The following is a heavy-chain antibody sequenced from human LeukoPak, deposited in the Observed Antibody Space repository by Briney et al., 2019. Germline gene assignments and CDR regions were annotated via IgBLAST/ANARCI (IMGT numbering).Heavy chain of an antibody. V-gene: IGHV7-4-1*02. J-gene: IGHJ4*02. CDR1: GYTFTSYA. CDR3: ARVVGCGGDCYSGISDY. CDR2: INTNTGNP. Sequence: ASVKVSCKASGYTFTSYAMNWVRQAPGQGLEWMGWINTNTGNPTYAQGSTGRFVFSVDTSVSTAYLQISSLKAEDTAVYYCARVVGCGGDCYSGISDYWGQGTLVTVSS. D-gene: IGHD2-21*02.